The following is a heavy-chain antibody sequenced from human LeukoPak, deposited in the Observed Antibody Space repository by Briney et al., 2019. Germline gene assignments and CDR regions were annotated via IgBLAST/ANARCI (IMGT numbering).Heavy chain of an antibody. V-gene: IGHV1-2*02. D-gene: IGHD3-22*01. J-gene: IGHJ3*02. CDR2: INPNSGGT. Sequence: ASVKVSCKASGYTFTGYYMHWVRQAPGQGPEWMGWINPNSGGTNYAQKFQGRVTMTRDTSISTAYMELSRLRSDDTAVYYCARVRYYDSSGSIHDAFDIWGQGTMVTVSS. CDR1: GYTFTGYY. CDR3: ARVRYYDSSGSIHDAFDI.